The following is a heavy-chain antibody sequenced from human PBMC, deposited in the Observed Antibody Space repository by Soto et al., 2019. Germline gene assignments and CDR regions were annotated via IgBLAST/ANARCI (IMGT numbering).Heavy chain of an antibody. CDR3: ARDGIIAAAGPNWFDP. Sequence: PGGSLRLSCAASGFTFSSYSMNWVRQAPGKGLEWVSSISSSSSYIYYADSVKGRFTISRDNAKNSLYLQMNSLRAEDTAVYYCARDGIIAAAGPNWFDPWGQGTLVTVSS. D-gene: IGHD6-13*01. J-gene: IGHJ5*02. V-gene: IGHV3-21*01. CDR2: ISSSSSYI. CDR1: GFTFSSYS.